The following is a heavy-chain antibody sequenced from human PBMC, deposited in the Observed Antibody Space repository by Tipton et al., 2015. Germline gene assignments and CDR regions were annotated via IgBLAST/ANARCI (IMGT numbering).Heavy chain of an antibody. CDR3: AGRRCGGATCYSHWYFDL. CDR1: GGTFKNHD. D-gene: IGHD2-21*01. CDR2: IITVVTTP. J-gene: IGHJ2*01. V-gene: IGHV1-69*01. Sequence: QSGAEEKKPGSSVKVSCKASGGTFKNHDINWVRQAPGQGLEWMGGIITVVTTPNYAQKFQGRVTITADESMTTFYMDLSNLISEDTAVYFCAGRRCGGATCYSHWYFDLWGRGTLVTVSS.